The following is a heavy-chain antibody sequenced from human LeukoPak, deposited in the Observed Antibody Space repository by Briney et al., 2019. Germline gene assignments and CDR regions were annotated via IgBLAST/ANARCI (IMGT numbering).Heavy chain of an antibody. CDR3: AGLVGRYSSGLYYYYFDY. J-gene: IGHJ4*02. CDR2: MYLSRTT. CDR1: GDSINSLDL. Sequence: SETLSLTCTVSGDSINSLDLWSWVRQPPGKGLEWIGEMYLSRTTHSNPSVKSRVTISIDKSKNQFFLNLSSVAAADTAVYYCAGLVGRYSSGLYYYYFDYWGQGTLVTVSS. V-gene: IGHV4-4*02. D-gene: IGHD3-22*01.